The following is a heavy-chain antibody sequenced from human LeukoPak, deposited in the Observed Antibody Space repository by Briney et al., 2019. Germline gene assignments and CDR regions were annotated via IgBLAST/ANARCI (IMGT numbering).Heavy chain of an antibody. Sequence: SETLSLTCAVYGGSFSGYYCSWIRQPPGKGLEWIGEINHSRSTNYNPSLKSRVTISVDTYKNHFSLKLSSVPAADTAVYYCAGSYYDILTGYEGYFDYWGQGTLVTVSS. V-gene: IGHV4-34*01. CDR1: GGSFSGYY. CDR3: AGSYYDILTGYEGYFDY. J-gene: IGHJ4*02. CDR2: INHSRST. D-gene: IGHD3-9*01.